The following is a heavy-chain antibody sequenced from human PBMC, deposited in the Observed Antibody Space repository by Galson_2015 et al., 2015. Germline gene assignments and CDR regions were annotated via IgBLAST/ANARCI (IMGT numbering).Heavy chain of an antibody. Sequence: SLRLSCAASGFTFSSYGMHWVRQAPGKGLEWVAVISYDGSNKYYADSVKGRFTISRDNSKNTLYLQMNSLRAEDTAVYYCAKEGHSGWYVSYYYGMDVWGQGTTVTVSS. CDR2: ISYDGSNK. J-gene: IGHJ6*02. CDR3: AKEGHSGWYVSYYYGMDV. D-gene: IGHD6-19*01. CDR1: GFTFSSYG. V-gene: IGHV3-30*18.